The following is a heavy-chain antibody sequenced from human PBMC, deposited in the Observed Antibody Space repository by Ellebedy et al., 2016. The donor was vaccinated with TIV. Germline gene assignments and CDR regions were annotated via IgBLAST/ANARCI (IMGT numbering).Heavy chain of an antibody. V-gene: IGHV1-2*02. CDR3: ARVRRGSSGLDV. D-gene: IGHD6-25*01. CDR1: GYTFTAYY. CDR2: INPDSGVT. Sequence: ASVKVSCKASGYTFTAYYMHWVRQAPGQGLEWMGWINPDSGVTNFAQKFQGRVTMTRDTPVNTAYMELNRLESDDTAVYYCARVRRGSSGLDVWGQGTTVTVS. J-gene: IGHJ6*02.